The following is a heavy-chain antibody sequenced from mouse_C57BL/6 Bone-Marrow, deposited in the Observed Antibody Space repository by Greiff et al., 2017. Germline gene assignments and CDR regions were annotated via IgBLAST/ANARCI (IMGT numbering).Heavy chain of an antibody. D-gene: IGHD2-3*01. CDR1: GFTFSDYG. CDR2: ISNLAYSI. Sequence: EVQLVESGGGLVQPGGSLKLSCAASGFTFSDYGMAWVRQAPRKGPEWVAFISNLAYSIYYADTVTGRCTISRENAKNTLYLGMSSLRSEDTAMYYCARRGYDGYWYFDVWGTGTTVTVSS. J-gene: IGHJ1*03. V-gene: IGHV5-15*01. CDR3: ARRGYDGYWYFDV.